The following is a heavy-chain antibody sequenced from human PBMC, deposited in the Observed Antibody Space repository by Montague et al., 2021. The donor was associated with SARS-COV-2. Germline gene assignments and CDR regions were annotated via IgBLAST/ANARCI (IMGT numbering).Heavy chain of an antibody. V-gene: IGHV4-39*01. J-gene: IGHJ4*02. Sequence: SETLSLTCTVSGGSISSSSYYWGWIRQPPGKGLEWMGIIYYSGSTYYNPSLKSRVTISVDTSKNQFSLKLSSVTAAGTAVYYCAGEWIYGSGSYYDSFLLVGYWGQGTLVTVSS. CDR1: GGSISSSSYY. CDR2: IYYSGST. D-gene: IGHD3-10*01. CDR3: AGEWIYGSGSYYDSFLLVGY.